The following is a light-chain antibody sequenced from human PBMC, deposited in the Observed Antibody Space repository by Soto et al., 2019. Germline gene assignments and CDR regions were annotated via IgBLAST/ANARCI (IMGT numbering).Light chain of an antibody. Sequence: DIVMTQSPDSLAVSLGERATINCKSSQSLYSSSNENYLNWYQQKPGRAPKLLIYDASNLEAGVPSRFRGSGSGTDFTFTISRLQPEDIATYYCQQYENLPTFGQGTRLEIK. CDR2: DAS. J-gene: IGKJ5*01. CDR3: QQYENLPT. V-gene: IGKV1-33*01. CDR1: QSLYSSSNENY.